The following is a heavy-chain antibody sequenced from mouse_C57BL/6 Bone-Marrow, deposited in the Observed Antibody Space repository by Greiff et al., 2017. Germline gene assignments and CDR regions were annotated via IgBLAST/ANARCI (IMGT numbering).Heavy chain of an antibody. CDR1: GYTFTSYW. D-gene: IGHD2-4*01. J-gene: IGHJ1*03. CDR2: IYPGSGST. V-gene: IGHV1-55*01. CDR3: ARGGGYDYDGYFDV. Sequence: QVQLQQPGAELVKPGASVKLSCKASGYTFTSYWITWVKQRPGQGLEWIGDIYPGSGSTNYNEKFKSKATLTVDTSSSTAYMQLSSLTSEDSAVYYCARGGGYDYDGYFDVWGTGTTVTVSS.